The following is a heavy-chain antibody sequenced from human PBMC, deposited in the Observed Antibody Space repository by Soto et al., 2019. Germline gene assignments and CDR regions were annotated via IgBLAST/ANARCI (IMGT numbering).Heavy chain of an antibody. J-gene: IGHJ5*02. D-gene: IGHD3-16*02. CDR1: GGSVSSTFYY. CDR3: ARCKIMITFGGVIVPNWFDP. V-gene: IGHV4-39*01. Sequence: SETLSLGCTVSGGSVSSTFYYWGWILQPPGKGLEWIGHIFHSGSTYYNPSLKSRVTISVDTSKNQFSLTLSSATAADTAVYYCARCKIMITFGGVIVPNWFDPWGQGTLVTVSS. CDR2: IFHSGST.